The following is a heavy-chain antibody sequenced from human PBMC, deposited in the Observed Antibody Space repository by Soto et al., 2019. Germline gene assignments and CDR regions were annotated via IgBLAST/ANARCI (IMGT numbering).Heavy chain of an antibody. CDR2: INSDGSST. CDR1: GFTFSSYW. Sequence: EVQLVESGGGLVQPGGSLRLSCAASGFTFSSYWMHWVRQVPGKGLVWVSRINSDGSSTTYADSVKGRFTISRDNAKNTLYLQMNSVGADDAAVYCCGWVETCSRTSYYSVCDYWGVGTLVTVSS. J-gene: IGHJ4*02. CDR3: GWVETCSRTSYYSVCDY. V-gene: IGHV3-74*03. D-gene: IGHD2-2*01.